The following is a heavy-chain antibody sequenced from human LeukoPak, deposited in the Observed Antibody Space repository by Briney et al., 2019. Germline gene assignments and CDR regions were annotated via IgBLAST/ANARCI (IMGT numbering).Heavy chain of an antibody. CDR3: AKAPVTTCSGAYCYPFDY. J-gene: IGHJ4*02. D-gene: IGHD2-15*01. Sequence: GGSLRLSCAASGFTFRNYAMSWVRQAPGKGLEWVSGISSSGGSTYYADSVKGRFTISRDSSKNTLYLQMNSLRAEDAAVYYCAKAPVTTCSGAYCYPFDYWGQGTLVTVSS. V-gene: IGHV3-23*01. CDR2: ISSSGGST. CDR1: GFTFRNYA.